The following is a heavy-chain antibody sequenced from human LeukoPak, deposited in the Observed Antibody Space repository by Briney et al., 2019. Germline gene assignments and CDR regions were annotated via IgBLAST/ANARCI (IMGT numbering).Heavy chain of an antibody. V-gene: IGHV1-18*01. CDR2: ISAYNGNT. CDR1: GYTFTSYG. Sequence: ASVTVSCTASGYTFTSYGISWVRQAPGQGLEWMGWISAYNGNTNYAQKRQGRVTMTTDTSTSTAYMELRSLRSDDTAVYYCARAAGYCSGGSCYYYYYYMDVWGKGTTVTVSS. J-gene: IGHJ6*03. CDR3: ARAAGYCSGGSCYYYYYYMDV. D-gene: IGHD2-15*01.